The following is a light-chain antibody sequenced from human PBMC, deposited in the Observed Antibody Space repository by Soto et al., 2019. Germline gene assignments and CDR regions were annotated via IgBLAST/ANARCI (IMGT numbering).Light chain of an antibody. CDR1: QSVSSN. CDR2: GAS. Sequence: EIVLTQSPGTLSLSPVERATACFRASQSVSSNYLVWYQQKPGQAPRLLIYGASTRATGIPARFSGSGSGTEFTLTISSLQSEDYAVYYCHQYNNGHPWTF. J-gene: IGKJ1*01. V-gene: IGKV3-15*01. CDR3: HQYNNGHPWT.